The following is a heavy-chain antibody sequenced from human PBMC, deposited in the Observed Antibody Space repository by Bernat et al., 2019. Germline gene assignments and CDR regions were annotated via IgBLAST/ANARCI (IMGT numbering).Heavy chain of an antibody. CDR2: ISYDGSNK. CDR1: GFTFSSYA. D-gene: IGHD3-10*01. J-gene: IGHJ4*02. CDR3: ARDFGAHYHFDY. Sequence: QVQLVESGGGVVQPGRSLRLSCAASGFTFSSYAMHWVRQAPGKGLEWVAVISYDGSNKYYADSVKGRFTISSDNSKNTLYLQMNSLRAEDTAVYYCARDFGAHYHFDYWGQGTLVTVSS. V-gene: IGHV3-30*01.